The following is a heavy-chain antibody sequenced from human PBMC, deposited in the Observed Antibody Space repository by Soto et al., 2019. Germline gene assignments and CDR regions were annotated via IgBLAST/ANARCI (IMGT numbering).Heavy chain of an antibody. CDR3: AKDAVYKDGLWLMDS. J-gene: IGHJ5*02. CDR2: VTGSGGQI. Sequence: GGSLRLSCAASGFTISTYAMTWVRQAPGKGLECVSGVTGSGGQIHYADSVKGRFTISKDNSKNTLYLQMSSLREEDTALYYCAKDAVYKDGLWLMDSWGQGTLVTVS. CDR1: GFTISTYA. D-gene: IGHD2-21*01. V-gene: IGHV3-23*01.